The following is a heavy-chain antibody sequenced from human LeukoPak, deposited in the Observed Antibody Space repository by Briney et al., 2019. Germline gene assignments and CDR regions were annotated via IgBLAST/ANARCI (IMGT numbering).Heavy chain of an antibody. CDR3: ARGPDDYVWGSYRYPTYH. D-gene: IGHD3-16*02. V-gene: IGHV3-64*01. CDR1: GFTFSSYA. Sequence: GGSLRLSCAASGFTFSSYAMHWVRQPPGKGLEYVSAISSNGGSTYYANSVKGRFTISRDNSKNTLYLQMGSLRAEDMAVYYCARGPDDYVWGSYRYPTYHWGQGTLVTVSS. J-gene: IGHJ4*02. CDR2: ISSNGGST.